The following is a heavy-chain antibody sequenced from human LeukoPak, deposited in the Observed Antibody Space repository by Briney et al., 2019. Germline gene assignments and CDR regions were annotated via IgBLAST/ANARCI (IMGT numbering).Heavy chain of an antibody. CDR1: GYTFPNYG. J-gene: IGHJ4*02. V-gene: IGHV1-18*01. Sequence: ASVKVSCKASGYTFPNYGISWVRQAPGQGLEWMGWISAYNSNTNYAQKLQGRVTMTTDTSTSTAYMELRSLRSDDAAVYFCARDELSAPGSYYNAQGYWGQGTLVTVSS. CDR2: ISAYNSNT. D-gene: IGHD3-10*01. CDR3: ARDELSAPGSYYNAQGY.